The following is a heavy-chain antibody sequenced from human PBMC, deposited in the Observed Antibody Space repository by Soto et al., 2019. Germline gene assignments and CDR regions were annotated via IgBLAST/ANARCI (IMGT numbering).Heavy chain of an antibody. CDR3: SKALGYFGSGSYYNWYGLAV. Sequence: EVQLLESGGGLVQPGGSLRLSCAASGFTFTSYAMIWVRQAPGKGLEWVSAISGSGGSTYYADSVRGRFTISRDNSKNTLYLQLNSLRAEDTAVYYFSKALGYFGSGSYYNWYGLAVWGQGTTVTVSS. V-gene: IGHV3-23*01. J-gene: IGHJ6*02. CDR2: ISGSGGST. CDR1: GFTFTSYA. D-gene: IGHD3-10*01.